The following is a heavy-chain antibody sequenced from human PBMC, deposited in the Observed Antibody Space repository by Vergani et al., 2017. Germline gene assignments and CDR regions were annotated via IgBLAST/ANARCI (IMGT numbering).Heavy chain of an antibody. V-gene: IGHV3-30*18. D-gene: IGHD6-13*01. CDR2: ISYDGSNK. Sequence: VHLVESGGGVVQPGRSLRLSCAASGFTFSSYGMHWVRQAPGKGLEWVALISYDGSNKYYADSVKGRFTISRDNSKNTLYLQMNSLRAEDTAMFYCAKGHSSSWYWHYFDYWGQGTLVTVSS. J-gene: IGHJ4*02. CDR3: AKGHSSSWYWHYFDY. CDR1: GFTFSSYG.